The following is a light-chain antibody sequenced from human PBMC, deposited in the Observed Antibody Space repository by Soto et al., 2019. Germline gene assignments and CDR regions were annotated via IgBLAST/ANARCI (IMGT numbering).Light chain of an antibody. CDR2: EVI. V-gene: IGLV2-14*01. J-gene: IGLJ1*01. CDR3: SSYRTGGSYV. Sequence: QSALTQPASVSGSPGQSITISCTGTSSDVGGYEYVSWYQQYPGKAPKLMIYEVIDRPAGAPSRFSGSKSGNTASLTITGLQAEDEADYYCSSYRTGGSYVFGTGTKVTVL. CDR1: SSDVGGYEY.